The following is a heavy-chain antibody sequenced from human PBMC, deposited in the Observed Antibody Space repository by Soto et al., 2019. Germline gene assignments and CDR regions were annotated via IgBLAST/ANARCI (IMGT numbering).Heavy chain of an antibody. CDR2: IYYSGST. D-gene: IGHD2-15*01. J-gene: IGHJ6*02. CDR1: SASIRSYY. V-gene: IGHV4-59*12. CDR3: SGCSGGACHRNYGMDG. Sequence: SETLSLTCTVYSASIRSYYWIWIRQPPGKGLEWIGYIYYSGSTNYNPSLKSRVTISVDTSKNSLFLQMNSLRAEDTAVYYCSGCSGGACHRNYGMDGWGQGTTVTVSS.